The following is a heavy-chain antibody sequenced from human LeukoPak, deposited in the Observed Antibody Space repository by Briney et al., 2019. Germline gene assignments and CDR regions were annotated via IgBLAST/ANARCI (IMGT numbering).Heavy chain of an antibody. V-gene: IGHV3-48*03. CDR3: AKRGAAIRVILVGFHKEAYYFDS. J-gene: IGHJ4*02. Sequence: GGSLRLSCAASGFTFRTYEVNWVRQAPGKGLEWVSYISSSGSTIYYADSVKGRFTISRDNAKNSLYLQMNSLRAEDTAVYFCAKRGAAIRVILVGFHKEAYYFDSWGQGALVTVSS. CDR1: GFTFRTYE. D-gene: IGHD3-22*01. CDR2: ISSSGSTI.